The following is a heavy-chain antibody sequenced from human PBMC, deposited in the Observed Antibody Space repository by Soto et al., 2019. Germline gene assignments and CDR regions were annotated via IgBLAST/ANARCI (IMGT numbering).Heavy chain of an antibody. CDR3: ARGYYCSGGSCYPVYYGMDV. CDR2: IIPIFGTA. D-gene: IGHD2-15*01. CDR1: GGTFGSYA. V-gene: IGHV1-69*13. J-gene: IGHJ6*02. Sequence: VKVSCKASGGTFGSYAISWVRQAPGQGLEWMGGIIPIFGTANYAQKFQGRVTITADESTSTAYMELSSLRSEDTAVYYCARGYYCSGGSCYPVYYGMDVWGQGTTVTVSS.